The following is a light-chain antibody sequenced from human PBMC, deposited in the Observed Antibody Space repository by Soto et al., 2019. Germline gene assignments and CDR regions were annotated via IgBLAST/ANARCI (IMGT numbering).Light chain of an antibody. V-gene: IGKV1-12*02. CDR2: GAS. J-gene: IGKJ3*01. Sequence: DIQMTQSPSSVSASIGDRVTITCRASQDINTWLAWYQQKPGKAPNLLIYGASILQSGVPSRFSGSGSGTDFTLTISNLQPEDFATYYCQQANSCPFAFGPGTKVDIK. CDR1: QDINTW. CDR3: QQANSCPFA.